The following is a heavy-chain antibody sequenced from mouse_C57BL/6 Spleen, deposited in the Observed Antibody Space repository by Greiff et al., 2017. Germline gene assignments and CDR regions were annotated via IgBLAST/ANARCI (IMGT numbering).Heavy chain of an antibody. J-gene: IGHJ3*01. Sequence: EVQLVESGGGLVKPGGSLKLSCAASGFTFSDYGMHWVRQAPEKGLEWVAYISSGSSTIYYADTVKGRFTISRDNAKNTLFLQRTSLRSEDTAMYYCADYYGSSYPAWFAYWGQGTLVTVSA. CDR3: ADYYGSSYPAWFAY. V-gene: IGHV5-17*01. CDR1: GFTFSDYG. D-gene: IGHD1-1*01. CDR2: ISSGSSTI.